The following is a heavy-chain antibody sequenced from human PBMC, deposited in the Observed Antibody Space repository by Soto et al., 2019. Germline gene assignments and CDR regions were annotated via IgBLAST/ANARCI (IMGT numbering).Heavy chain of an antibody. Sequence: ASVKVSCKASGYTFTSYYMYWVRQAPGQGLEWVGRINPKSGDTNYAQRFQGRVSMTRDTSISTSYLELSSLTSDDTALYYCATFERAPNGMDFWGQGTLVTVSS. D-gene: IGHD2-8*01. CDR3: ATFERAPNGMDF. V-gene: IGHV1-2*06. CDR1: GYTFTSYY. CDR2: INPKSGDT. J-gene: IGHJ4*02.